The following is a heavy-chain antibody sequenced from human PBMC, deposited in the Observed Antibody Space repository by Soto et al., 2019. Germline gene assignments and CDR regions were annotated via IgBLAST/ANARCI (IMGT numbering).Heavy chain of an antibody. Sequence: SEPLSLTCTVSGGSIDNYYWSWIRQPPGKGLEWIGYIHYSGSTWYNPSLKSRGTLSVDKSRNRFSLKLISVTAADTAVYFCEKNLDGYYVNADMWGRGTMVRVS. CDR2: IHYSGST. D-gene: IGHD3-3*01. J-gene: IGHJ3*02. CDR3: EKNLDGYYVNADM. CDR1: GGSIDNYY. V-gene: IGHV4-59*01.